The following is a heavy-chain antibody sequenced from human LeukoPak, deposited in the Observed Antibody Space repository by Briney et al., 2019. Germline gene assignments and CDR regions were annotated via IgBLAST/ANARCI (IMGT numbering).Heavy chain of an antibody. CDR3: ARPYRSGWYGVFEI. CDR1: GGSISSTNW. Sequence: SGTLSLTCGVSGGSISSTNWWSWVRQPPGQGLEWIGEISLSGLTNYNPSLKSRVTISLDTSKNQFSLKLSSVTAADTAVYYCARPYRSGWYGVFEIWGQGTMVTVSS. CDR2: ISLSGLT. V-gene: IGHV4-4*02. J-gene: IGHJ3*02. D-gene: IGHD6-19*01.